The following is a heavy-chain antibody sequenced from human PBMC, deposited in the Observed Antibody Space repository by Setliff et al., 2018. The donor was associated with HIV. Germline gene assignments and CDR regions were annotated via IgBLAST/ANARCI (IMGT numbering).Heavy chain of an antibody. CDR3: ARDSGTVGADDY. Sequence: LRLSCAASGFTFSRYAMTWVRQAPGKGLEWVAYISAGSSLIYYVESVKGRFTISRDNAKNSLYLQMNTLRTEDTAVYYCARDSGTVGADDYWGLGTLVTVS. V-gene: IGHV3-48*01. CDR2: ISAGSSLI. CDR1: GFTFSRYA. J-gene: IGHJ4*02. D-gene: IGHD1-26*01.